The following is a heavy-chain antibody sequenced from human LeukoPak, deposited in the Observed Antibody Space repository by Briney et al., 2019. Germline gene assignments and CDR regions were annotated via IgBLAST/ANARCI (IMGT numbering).Heavy chain of an antibody. Sequence: GGSLRLSCAASGFTFSSYWMSWVRQAPGKGLEWVANIKQDGSEKYYVDSVKGRFTISRDNAKNSLYLQMNSLRAEDTAVYYCARESIAVAGTPLLDYWGQGTLVTVSS. CDR1: GFTFSSYW. CDR3: ARESIAVAGTPLLDY. D-gene: IGHD6-19*01. J-gene: IGHJ4*02. V-gene: IGHV3-7*01. CDR2: IKQDGSEK.